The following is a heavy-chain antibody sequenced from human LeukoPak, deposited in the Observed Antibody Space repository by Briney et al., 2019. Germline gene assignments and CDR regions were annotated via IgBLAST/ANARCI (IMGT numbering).Heavy chain of an antibody. J-gene: IGHJ5*02. D-gene: IGHD3-9*01. CDR1: GGSFSGYY. V-gene: IGHV4-34*01. Sequence: PSETLSLTCAVYGGSFSGYYWSWIRQPPGKGLEWIGEINHSGSTNYNPSLKSRVTISVDTSKKQFSLMLSSVTAADTAVYYCARRRYDILTGLLWFDPWGQGTLVTVSS. CDR2: INHSGST. CDR3: ARRRYDILTGLLWFDP.